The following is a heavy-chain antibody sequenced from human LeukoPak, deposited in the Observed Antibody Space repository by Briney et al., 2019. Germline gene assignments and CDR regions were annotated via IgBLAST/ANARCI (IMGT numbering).Heavy chain of an antibody. CDR3: ARKFLGSRGYYFDY. J-gene: IGHJ4*02. Sequence: GASVKVSCKTSGYPFRNYDINWVRQATGQGLEWMGWMNPNTGNTGYAQKFQGRVTMTRDTSISTAYMELSSLRSDDTAVYYCARKFLGSRGYYFDYWGQGTLVTVSS. D-gene: IGHD3-10*01. CDR2: MNPNTGNT. V-gene: IGHV1-8*01. CDR1: GYPFRNYD.